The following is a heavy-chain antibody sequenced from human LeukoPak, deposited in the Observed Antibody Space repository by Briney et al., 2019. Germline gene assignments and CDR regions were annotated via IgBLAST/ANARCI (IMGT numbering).Heavy chain of an antibody. CDR3: ARGLYCSGGSCYSRITRFDP. CDR2: IYYSGST. Sequence: PSETLSLTCAVYGGSFSSYYWGWIRQPPGKGLEWIGSIYYSGSTYYNPSLKSRVTISVDTSKNQFSLKLSSVTAADTAVYYCARGLYCSGGSCYSRITRFDPWGQGTLVTVSS. D-gene: IGHD2-15*01. CDR1: GGSFSSYY. J-gene: IGHJ5*02. V-gene: IGHV4-34*01.